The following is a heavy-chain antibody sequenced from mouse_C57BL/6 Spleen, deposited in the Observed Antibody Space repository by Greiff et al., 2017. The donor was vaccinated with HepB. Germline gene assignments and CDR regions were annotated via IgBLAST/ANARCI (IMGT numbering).Heavy chain of an antibody. CDR3: AKSQLRTGYFDV. Sequence: EVQLVESGGGLVKPGGSLKLSCAASGFTFSDYGMHWVRQAPEKGLEWVAYISSGSSTIYYADTVKGRFTISRDNAKNTLFLQMTSLRSEDTAMYYCAKSQLRTGYFDVWGTGTTVTVSS. D-gene: IGHD4-1*02. CDR2: ISSGSSTI. V-gene: IGHV5-17*01. CDR1: GFTFSDYG. J-gene: IGHJ1*03.